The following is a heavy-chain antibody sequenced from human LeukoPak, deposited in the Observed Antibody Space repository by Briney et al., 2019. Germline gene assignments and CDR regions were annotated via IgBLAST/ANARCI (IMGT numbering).Heavy chain of an antibody. D-gene: IGHD3-10*01. J-gene: IGHJ5*02. CDR3: ARGEHGSGRFGGLFGP. Sequence: SETLSLTCTVSDSSISSAYYWGWIRQPPGAGLEWIGSIYHSGGTYYTPSLKSRVSISVDTSKNQFSLKLSSVTAADTAVYYCARGEHGSGRFGGLFGPWGPGTLVTVSS. CDR2: IYHSGGT. CDR1: DSSISSAYY. V-gene: IGHV4-38-2*02.